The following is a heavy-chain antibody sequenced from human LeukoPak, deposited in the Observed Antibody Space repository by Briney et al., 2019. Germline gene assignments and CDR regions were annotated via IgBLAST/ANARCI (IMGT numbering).Heavy chain of an antibody. Sequence: GGSLRLSCAACGFTLSSYWMSWVRQAPGKGLEWVADIKQDGSEKYYVDSVKGRFTISRDNAKNSLYLQMNSLRAEDTAVYYCARGFVGSYWGQGTLVTVSS. J-gene: IGHJ4*02. CDR2: IKQDGSEK. CDR1: GFTLSSYW. V-gene: IGHV3-7*01. D-gene: IGHD2-15*01. CDR3: ARGFVGSY.